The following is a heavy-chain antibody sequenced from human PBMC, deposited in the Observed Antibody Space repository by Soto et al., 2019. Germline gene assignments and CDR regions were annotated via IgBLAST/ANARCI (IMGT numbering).Heavy chain of an antibody. CDR1: GFTFSSYA. D-gene: IGHD6-19*01. V-gene: IGHV3-23*01. CDR3: AKDHSSGPVGGDAFDI. CDR2: ISGSGGST. Sequence: PGGSLRLSCAASGFTFSSYAMSWVRQAPGKGLEWVSAISGSGGSTYYADSVKGRFTISRDNSKNTLYLQMNSLRAEDTAVYYCAKDHSSGPVGGDAFDIWGQGTMVTVSS. J-gene: IGHJ3*02.